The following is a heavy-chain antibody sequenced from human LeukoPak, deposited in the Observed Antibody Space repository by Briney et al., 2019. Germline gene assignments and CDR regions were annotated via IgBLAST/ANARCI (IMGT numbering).Heavy chain of an antibody. V-gene: IGHV3-64D*06. Sequence: GGSLRLSCSVSGFNLSAFPMHWVRQAPGKGLEYLSIISSDGTNTYYADSVKARFIISRGNSKNRLYLHMSGLTTEDTAVYYCVSLLNWGQGTLVTVSS. CDR3: VSLLN. CDR2: ISSDGTNT. CDR1: GFNLSAFP. J-gene: IGHJ4*02.